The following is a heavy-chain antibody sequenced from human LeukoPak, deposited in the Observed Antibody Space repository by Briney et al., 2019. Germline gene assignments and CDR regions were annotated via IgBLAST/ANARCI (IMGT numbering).Heavy chain of an antibody. J-gene: IGHJ4*02. CDR3: ARGDYDFWSGHFDY. D-gene: IGHD3-3*01. CDR1: GYRFTSYW. V-gene: IGHV5-51*01. CDR2: IYPGDSDT. Sequence: GESLKISCKGSGYRFTSYWIGWVRQLPGKGLEWMGIIYPGDSDTRYSPSFQGQVTISADKTISTAHLQWSSLKGSDTAMDYCARGDYDFWSGHFDYWGQGTLVTVSS.